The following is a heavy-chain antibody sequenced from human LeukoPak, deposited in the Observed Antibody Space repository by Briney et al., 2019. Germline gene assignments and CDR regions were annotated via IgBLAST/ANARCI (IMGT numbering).Heavy chain of an antibody. Sequence: GGSLRLSCAASGFTFSSYEMNWVRQAPGKGLEWISAISGSSSNVYYAASVRGRFTISRDNAENSLYLQLNTMRAEDTAVYYCARGFRDTAVFLDYWGQGTLVTVSS. CDR1: GFTFSSYE. J-gene: IGHJ4*02. V-gene: IGHV3-48*03. CDR2: ISGSSSNV. D-gene: IGHD5-18*01. CDR3: ARGFRDTAVFLDY.